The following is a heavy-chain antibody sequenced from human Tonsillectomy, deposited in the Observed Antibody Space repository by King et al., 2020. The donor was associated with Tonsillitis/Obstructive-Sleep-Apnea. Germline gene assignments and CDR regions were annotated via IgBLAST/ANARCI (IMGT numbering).Heavy chain of an antibody. CDR1: GFTFSSYA. V-gene: IGHV3-30*04. J-gene: IGHJ6*02. D-gene: IGHD5-18*01. CDR2: ISYDGSNK. CDR3: ARDRCCGSCREYTALVWYYYYVLDV. Sequence: VQLVESGGGVVQPGRSLRLSCAASGFTFSSYAMHWVRQAPGKGLEWVSLISYDGSNKYYADSVKGRFTISRDNSKNTLYLQMDSLRAEDTAVYFCARDRCCGSCREYTALVWYYYYVLDVWGQGTTVTVSS.